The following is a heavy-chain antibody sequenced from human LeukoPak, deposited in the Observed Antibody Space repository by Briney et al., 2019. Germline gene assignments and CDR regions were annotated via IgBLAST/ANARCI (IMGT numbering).Heavy chain of an antibody. CDR1: GFTVSSNY. J-gene: IGHJ4*02. CDR2: IYSGGST. Sequence: PGGSLRLSCAASGFTVSSNYMSWVRQAPGKGLEWVSVIYSGGSTNYADSVKGRFTISRDNSKNTLYLQMNSLRAEDTAVYYCARLNRYSNNWSTNYLDYWGQGTLVTVSS. V-gene: IGHV3-66*04. CDR3: ARLNRYSNNWSTNYLDY. D-gene: IGHD6-13*01.